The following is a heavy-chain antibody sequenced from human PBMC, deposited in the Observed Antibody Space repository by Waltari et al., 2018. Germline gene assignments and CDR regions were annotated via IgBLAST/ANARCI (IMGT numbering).Heavy chain of an antibody. CDR1: GGSISSSSYY. V-gene: IGHV4-39*01. CDR3: ARGPYYYDSSGPTPRAFDI. J-gene: IGHJ3*02. CDR2: IYYSGST. D-gene: IGHD3-22*01. Sequence: QLQLQESGPGLVKPSETLSLTCPVSGGSISSSSYYWGWLPQPPRKGLEWIGSIYYSGSTYYNPTLKRRVTISVDTSKNQFSLKLSSVTAADTAVYYCARGPYYYDSSGPTPRAFDIWGQGTMVTVSS.